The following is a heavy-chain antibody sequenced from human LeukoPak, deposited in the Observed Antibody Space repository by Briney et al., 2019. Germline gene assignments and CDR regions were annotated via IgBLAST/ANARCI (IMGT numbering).Heavy chain of an antibody. CDR3: ASRGNWNFPEY. CDR2: INPSGGST. CDR1: GYTFTSYY. V-gene: IGHV1-46*01. Sequence: ASVKVSCKASGYTFTSYYMRWERQAPGQGLEWMGIINPSGGSTSYAQKFQGRVTMTRDTSTSTVYMELSSLRSEDTAVYYCASRGNWNFPEYWGQGTLVTVSS. J-gene: IGHJ4*02. D-gene: IGHD1-1*01.